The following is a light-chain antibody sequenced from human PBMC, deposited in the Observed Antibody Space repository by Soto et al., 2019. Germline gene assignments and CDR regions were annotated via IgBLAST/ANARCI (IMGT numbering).Light chain of an antibody. Sequence: DIPMTQSPSTLSASVGDRVTITCRASQSISDWLAWYQQKPGKAPKLLIYDISNLEIGVPSRFSGSGSGTEFTLTISGLQADDFATYYCQQYNSYSFGQGTKVEIK. V-gene: IGKV1-5*01. J-gene: IGKJ1*01. CDR3: QQYNSYS. CDR1: QSISDW. CDR2: DIS.